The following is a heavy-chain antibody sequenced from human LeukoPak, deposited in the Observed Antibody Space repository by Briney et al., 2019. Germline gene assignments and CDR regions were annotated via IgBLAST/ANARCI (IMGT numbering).Heavy chain of an antibody. J-gene: IGHJ4*02. CDR3: ARVAGGDGCSGGCLDF. V-gene: IGHV3-33*01. CDR2: IWYDGSNE. CDR1: GFPFSHYG. Sequence: GGSLRLSCAASGFPFSHYGIHWVRQAPGKGLEWVAVIWYDGSNEDYADSVKGRFTISRDNSKNTVSLQMNSLRAEDTAIYYCARVAGGDGCSGGCLDFWGQGTLVTVST. D-gene: IGHD2-21*01.